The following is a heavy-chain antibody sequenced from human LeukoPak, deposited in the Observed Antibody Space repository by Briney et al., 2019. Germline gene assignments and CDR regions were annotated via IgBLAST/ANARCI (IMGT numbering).Heavy chain of an antibody. CDR2: ISGSGGST. J-gene: IGHJ6*02. D-gene: IGHD2-2*01. Sequence: GGSLRLSCAASGFTFSSYAMSWVRQAPGKGLEWVSAISGSGGSTYYADSVKGRFTISRDNSKNTPYLQMNSLRAEDTAVYYCAKARGNIVVVPADVWGQGTTVTVSS. V-gene: IGHV3-23*01. CDR1: GFTFSSYA. CDR3: AKARGNIVVVPADV.